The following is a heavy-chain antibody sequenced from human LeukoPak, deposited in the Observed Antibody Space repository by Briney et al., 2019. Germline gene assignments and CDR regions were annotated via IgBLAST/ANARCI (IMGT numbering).Heavy chain of an antibody. CDR2: ISSSRSYI. CDR1: GFTFSSYS. J-gene: IGHJ3*02. D-gene: IGHD4-23*01. V-gene: IGHV3-21*01. CDR3: ARVRWAATARDAFDI. Sequence: GGSLRLSCAASGFTFSSYSMNWVRQAPGKGLEWVSFISSSRSYIYYADSVKGRFTISRDNAKNSLYLQMNSLRAEDTAVYYCARVRWAATARDAFDIWGQGTMVTVSS.